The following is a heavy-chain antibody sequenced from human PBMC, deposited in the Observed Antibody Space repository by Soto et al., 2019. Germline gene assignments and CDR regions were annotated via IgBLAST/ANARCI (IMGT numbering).Heavy chain of an antibody. CDR2: IIPIFGTA. D-gene: IGHD1-20*01. CDR1: GGTFSSYA. J-gene: IGHJ6*02. CDR3: AVCVTGTSSLRVDYYYYGMDV. V-gene: IGHV1-69*01. Sequence: QVQLVQSGAEVKKPGSSVKVSCKASGGTFSSYAISWVRQAPGQGLEWMGGIIPIFGTANYAQKFQGRVTITADESPSTAYMELSSLRAEDTAGYYCAVCVTGTSSLRVDYYYYGMDVWGQGTTVTVSS.